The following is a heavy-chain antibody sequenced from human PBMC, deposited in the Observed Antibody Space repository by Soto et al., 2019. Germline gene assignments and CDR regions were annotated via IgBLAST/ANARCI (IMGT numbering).Heavy chain of an antibody. CDR3: ARGGGGYYYDSSGYYHFDY. D-gene: IGHD3-22*01. V-gene: IGHV4-4*02. CDR2: IYHSGST. CDR1: GGSISSSNW. Sequence: SETLSLTCAVSGGSISSSNWWSWVRQPPGKGLEWIGEIYHSGSTNYNPSLKSRVTISVDKSKNQFSLKLSSVTAADTAVYYCARGGGGYYYDSSGYYHFDYWGQGTLVTVSS. J-gene: IGHJ4*02.